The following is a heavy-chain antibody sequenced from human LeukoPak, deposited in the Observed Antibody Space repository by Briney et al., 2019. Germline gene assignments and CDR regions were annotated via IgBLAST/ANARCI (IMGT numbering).Heavy chain of an antibody. CDR1: GGSISSGDYY. Sequence: SQTLSLTCTVSGGSISSGDYYWSWIRQPPGKGLEWIGYIYYSGSTYYNPSLKSRVTISVDTSENQFSLKLSSVTAADTAVYYCARDQGGYDSSGYLGYWGQGTLVTVSS. V-gene: IGHV4-30-4*08. CDR2: IYYSGST. J-gene: IGHJ4*02. CDR3: ARDQGGYDSSGYLGY. D-gene: IGHD3-22*01.